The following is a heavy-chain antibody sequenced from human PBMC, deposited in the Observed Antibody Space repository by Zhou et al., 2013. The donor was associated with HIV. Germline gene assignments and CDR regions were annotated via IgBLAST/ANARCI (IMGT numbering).Heavy chain of an antibody. D-gene: IGHD2-2*01. Sequence: VQLLESGPGLVKPSESLSLTCSVSGGSVSGHYWSWIRQPAGKGLEWIGHIYTSGSTNYNPSLKSRVTISVDTSKNQFSLKLSSVTAADTAVYYCARAHSCTDCDYWGQGTLVTVSS. V-gene: IGHV4-4*07. CDR2: IYTSGST. CDR3: ARAHSCTDCDY. CDR1: GGSVSGHY. J-gene: IGHJ4*02.